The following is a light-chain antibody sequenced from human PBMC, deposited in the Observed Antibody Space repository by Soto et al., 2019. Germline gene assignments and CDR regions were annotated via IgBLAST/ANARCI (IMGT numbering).Light chain of an antibody. CDR2: AAS. J-gene: IGKJ3*01. CDR3: QQSYSTPFT. CDR1: QGISSY. Sequence: DGQMTQSPSSLSASVGDRVTITCRASQGISSYLNWYQQKPGKAPKLRIYAASSLQSGVPSRFSGSGSGTDFTLTISSLQPEDCATYYCQQSYSTPFTFGPGTKVDIK. V-gene: IGKV1-39*01.